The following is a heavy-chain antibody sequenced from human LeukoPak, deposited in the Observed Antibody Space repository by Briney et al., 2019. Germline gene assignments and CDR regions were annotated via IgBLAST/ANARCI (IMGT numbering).Heavy chain of an antibody. J-gene: IGHJ4*02. V-gene: IGHV3-15*01. CDR3: TTDTAGYNTFDF. Sequence: GGSLRLSCAASGFTFSNAWMSWGRQAPGKGLEWVGRIRSKTDGGTTDYAAPVKGRFTISRDDSKTTLFLQMDSLKTEDTAVYHCTTDTAGYNTFDFWGQGTLVTVSS. CDR1: GFTFSNAW. D-gene: IGHD5-24*01. CDR2: IRSKTDGGTT.